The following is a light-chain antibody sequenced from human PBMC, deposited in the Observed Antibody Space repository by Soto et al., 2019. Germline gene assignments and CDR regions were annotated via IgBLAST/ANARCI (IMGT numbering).Light chain of an antibody. V-gene: IGKV1-39*01. CDR3: QQSYGTPPT. CDR1: QSISSY. Sequence: DVQMTQSPSYLSASVGDRVTITRRASQSISSYLNWYQQKPGKAPKLLIYAASSLQSGVPSRFSGSGSGTDFTLTISSLQPEDFATYYCQQSYGTPPTFGQGTKVDIK. CDR2: AAS. J-gene: IGKJ1*01.